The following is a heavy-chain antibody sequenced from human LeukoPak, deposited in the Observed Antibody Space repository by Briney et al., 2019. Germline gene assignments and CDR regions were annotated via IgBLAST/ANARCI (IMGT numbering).Heavy chain of an antibody. Sequence: GGSLRLSCAASEFTFSSYSMNWVRQAPGKGLEWVAQIKQDGSEKYYVDSVKGRFTTSRDKNSLFLQMNSVRAEDTAVYYCVGWGISGITNHWGQGTLVTVSS. D-gene: IGHD1-7*01. CDR1: EFTFSSYS. V-gene: IGHV3-7*01. J-gene: IGHJ4*02. CDR2: IKQDGSEK. CDR3: VGWGISGITNH.